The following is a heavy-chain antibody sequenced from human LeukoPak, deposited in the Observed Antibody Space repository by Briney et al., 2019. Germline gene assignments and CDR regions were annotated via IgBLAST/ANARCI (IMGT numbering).Heavy chain of an antibody. D-gene: IGHD2-21*01. CDR2: INSDGGTT. CDR3: ARDRVISSVVANWFDP. J-gene: IGHJ5*02. Sequence: GGSLRLSCAASGFTFSNHWVHWVRQAPGKGLVWVSRINSDGGTTNYADSVKGRFTISRDNAKNSLYLQMNSLRDEDTAVYYCARDRVISSVVANWFDPWGQGTLVTVSS. V-gene: IGHV3-74*01. CDR1: GFTFSNHW.